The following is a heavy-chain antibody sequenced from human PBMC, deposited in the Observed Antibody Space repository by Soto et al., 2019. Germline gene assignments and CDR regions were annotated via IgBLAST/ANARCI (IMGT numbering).Heavy chain of an antibody. V-gene: IGHV3-53*01. D-gene: IGHD6-19*01. CDR1: GFAVSSKY. CDR3: VQTTGWPGFAF. CDR2: IYGGGTT. J-gene: IGHJ4*02. Sequence: EVQLVESGGGLIQPGGSLRLSCAASGFAVSSKYMTWVRQAPGKGLEWVSVIYGGGTTYYADSVKGRFTISRDTSKNTVYLQMHSLSAEDTAVYYCVQTTGWPGFAFWGQGTLVTVSS.